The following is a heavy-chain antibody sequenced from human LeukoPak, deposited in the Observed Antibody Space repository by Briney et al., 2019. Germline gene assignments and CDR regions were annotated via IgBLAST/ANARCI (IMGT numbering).Heavy chain of an antibody. D-gene: IGHD3-10*01. J-gene: IGHJ3*02. V-gene: IGHV4-34*01. CDR3: ARAQRGRRITMVRGVIINGPSDAFDI. CDR1: GGPFSGYY. CDR2: INHSGST. Sequence: SETLSLTCAVYGGPFSGYYWSWIRQPPGKGLEWIGEINHSGSTNYNPSLKSRVTISVDTSKNQFSLKLSSVTAADTAVYYCARAQRGRRITMVRGVIINGPSDAFDIWGQGTMVTVSS.